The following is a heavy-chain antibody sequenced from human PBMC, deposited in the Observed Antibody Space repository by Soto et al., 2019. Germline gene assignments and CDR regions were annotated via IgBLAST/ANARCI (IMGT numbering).Heavy chain of an antibody. V-gene: IGHV4-34*01. J-gene: IGHJ4*02. CDR1: GGSFSGYY. CDR3: ARGERVLFDY. CDR2: INHSGST. Sequence: QVQLQQWGARLLKPSETLSLTCAVYGGSFSGYYWSWIRQPPGKGLEWIGEINHSGSTNYNPSLKSRVTISVDTSKNQFSLKLSSVTAADTAVYYCARGERVLFDYWGQGTLVTVSS. D-gene: IGHD1-1*01.